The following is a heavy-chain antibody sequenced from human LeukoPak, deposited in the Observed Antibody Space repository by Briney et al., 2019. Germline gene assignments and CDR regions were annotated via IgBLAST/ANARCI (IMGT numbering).Heavy chain of an antibody. J-gene: IGHJ6*02. CDR2: ISYSGNT. D-gene: IGHD5/OR15-5a*01. Sequence: SETLSLTYTVSGGSISNTDSYCNWIRQPPGKCLEWIGFISYSGNTYSTPSLESRVTISIDTAKNQFSLRLSSVTAADTAVYFCAREIVSSYYYNGMDVWGQGTTVTVSS. V-gene: IGHV4-30-4*01. CDR3: AREIVSSYYYNGMDV. CDR1: GGSISNTDSY.